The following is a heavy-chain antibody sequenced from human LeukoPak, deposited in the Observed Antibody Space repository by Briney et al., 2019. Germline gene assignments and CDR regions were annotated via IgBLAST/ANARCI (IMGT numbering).Heavy chain of an antibody. Sequence: GASVKVSCKAFGYTFTSYVITWVRQAPGQGLEGRGWISAYNGNTDYADNFQGRVIVTTDTSTSTAYMELRSLRSDDTVVYYCARDSSSVTPSGMDVWGQGTTVAVSS. D-gene: IGHD3-22*01. J-gene: IGHJ6*02. CDR1: GYTFTSYV. V-gene: IGHV1-18*01. CDR2: ISAYNGNT. CDR3: ARDSSSVTPSGMDV.